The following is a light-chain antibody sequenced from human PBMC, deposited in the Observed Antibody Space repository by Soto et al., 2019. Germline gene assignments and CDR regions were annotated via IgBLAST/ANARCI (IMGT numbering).Light chain of an antibody. J-gene: IGKJ4*01. CDR2: GAS. V-gene: IGKV3-11*01. CDR3: QHYQTFLPFT. CDR1: QSVSSY. Sequence: EIVLTQSPATLSLSPGERATLSCRASQSVSSYLAWYQQKPGQAPRLLLYGASNRATGIPDRFSGGGSWTDFTLTISRLEPEDFGVYYCQHYQTFLPFTFGGGTKVDIK.